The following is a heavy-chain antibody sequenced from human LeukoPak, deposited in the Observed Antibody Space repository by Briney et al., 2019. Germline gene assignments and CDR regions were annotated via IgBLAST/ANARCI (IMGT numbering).Heavy chain of an antibody. CDR2: ISSYNGNT. CDR3: ARDNRGDCSGGSCYWVGYYYYGMDV. D-gene: IGHD2-15*01. J-gene: IGHJ6*02. V-gene: IGHV1-18*01. CDR1: GYTFTSYD. Sequence: ASVKVSCKASGYTFTSYDISWVRQAPGQGLEWMGWISSYNGNTNYAQKLQGRVTMTTDTSTSTAYMELRSLRSDDTAVYYCARDNRGDCSGGSCYWVGYYYYGMDVWGQGTTVTVSS.